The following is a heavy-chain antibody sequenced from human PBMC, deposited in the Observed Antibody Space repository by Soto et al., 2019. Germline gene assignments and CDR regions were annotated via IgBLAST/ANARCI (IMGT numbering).Heavy chain of an antibody. D-gene: IGHD3-10*01. CDR1: GGSISSGGYS. Sequence: SETLSLTCAVSGGSISSGGYSWSWIRQQPGKGLEWIGYIYHSGSTYYNPSLKSRVTISVDRSKNQFSLKLSSVTAADTAVYYCARSITMVRGVIIEGNYFDYWGQGTLVTVSS. CDR3: ARSITMVRGVIIEGNYFDY. V-gene: IGHV4-30-2*01. CDR2: IYHSGST. J-gene: IGHJ4*02.